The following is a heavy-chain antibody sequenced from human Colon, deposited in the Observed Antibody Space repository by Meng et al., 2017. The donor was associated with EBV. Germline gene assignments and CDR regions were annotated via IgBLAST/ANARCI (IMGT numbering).Heavy chain of an antibody. J-gene: IGHJ1*01. CDR3: LRGSGGSV. CDR1: GDSITNHNW. D-gene: IGHD3-10*01. Sequence: ESGPALGKPSEPLSLTCAVSGDSITNHNWWAWVRQPPGKGLGWIGEIPHRGSSAYNPSLKSRVSMSIDKSKNQFSLKLTSVTAADTAVYHCLRGSGGSVWGQGTLVTVSS. V-gene: IGHV4-4*02. CDR2: IPHRGSS.